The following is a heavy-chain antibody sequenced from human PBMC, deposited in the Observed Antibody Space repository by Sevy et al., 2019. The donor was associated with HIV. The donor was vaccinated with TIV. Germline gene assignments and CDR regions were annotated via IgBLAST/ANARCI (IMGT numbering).Heavy chain of an antibody. Sequence: GGSLRLSCAASGFTFTNYWMHWVRQAPGKGLVWVSRISSDGGITTYADSVEGRFTISRDNAKNTLYQQMNSLRAEDTAVYYCVYYDFWNASSEHYMDVWGKGTTVTVSS. J-gene: IGHJ6*03. CDR2: ISSDGGIT. D-gene: IGHD3-3*01. CDR1: GFTFTNYW. V-gene: IGHV3-74*01. CDR3: VYYDFWNASSEHYMDV.